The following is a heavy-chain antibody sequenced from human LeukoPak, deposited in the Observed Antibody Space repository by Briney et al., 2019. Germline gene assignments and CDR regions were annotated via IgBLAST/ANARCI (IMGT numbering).Heavy chain of an antibody. CDR2: ISAYNGNT. J-gene: IGHJ4*02. CDR1: GGTFSSYA. CDR3: ARAGTAMAYFDY. D-gene: IGHD5-18*01. V-gene: IGHV1-18*01. Sequence: ASVKVSCKASGGTFSSYAISWVRQAPGQGLEWMGWISAYNGNTNYAQKLQGRVTMTTDTSTSTAYMELRSLRSDDTAVYYCARAGTAMAYFDYWGQGTLVTVSS.